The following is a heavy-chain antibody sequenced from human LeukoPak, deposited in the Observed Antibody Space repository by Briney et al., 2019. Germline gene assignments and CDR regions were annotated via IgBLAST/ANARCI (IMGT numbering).Heavy chain of an antibody. J-gene: IGHJ4*02. Sequence: GGSLRLSCAASGFTASSNYMSWVRQAPGKGLEWASSVSTGSRDIYYADSVKGRFTISRDSAKNSLYLQMNSLRAEDTAVYYCAREGGYCYGDSCRYFDYWGQGTLVTVSS. CDR2: VSTGSRDI. CDR3: AREGGYCYGDSCRYFDY. CDR1: GFTASSNY. V-gene: IGHV3-21*01. D-gene: IGHD2-15*01.